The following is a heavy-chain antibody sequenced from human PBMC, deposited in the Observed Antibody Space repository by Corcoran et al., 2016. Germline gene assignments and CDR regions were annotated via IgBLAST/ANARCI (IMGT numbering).Heavy chain of an antibody. CDR2: IYHGGTT. CDR3: ATRYDSSGPGTFDI. CDR1: GYSISSGYY. V-gene: IGHV4-38-2*02. D-gene: IGHD3-22*01. J-gene: IGHJ3*02. Sequence: QVQLQESGPGLVKPSETLSLTCTVSGYSISSGYYWGWIRQPPGTGLEWIANIYHGGTTYYNPSLKSRVTMSVDTSKNQFSLNLSSVTAADSAMYYCATRYDSSGPGTFDIWGQGTMVTVSS.